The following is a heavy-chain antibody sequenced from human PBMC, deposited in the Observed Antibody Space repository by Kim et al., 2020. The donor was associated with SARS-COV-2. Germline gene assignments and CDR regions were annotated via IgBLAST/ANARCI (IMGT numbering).Heavy chain of an antibody. Sequence: GGSLRLSCATSGFTFGAFEMNWVRQTPGKGLEWVAYIIPSGTRREQAPSVEGRFSVFRDNARNLLFLQMNSIRVEATGIYYCTRDNPAVADFDSWGKGTL. V-gene: IGHV3-48*03. CDR1: GFTFGAFE. D-gene: IGHD2-15*01. J-gene: IGHJ4*02. CDR3: TRDNPAVADFDS. CDR2: IIPSGTRR.